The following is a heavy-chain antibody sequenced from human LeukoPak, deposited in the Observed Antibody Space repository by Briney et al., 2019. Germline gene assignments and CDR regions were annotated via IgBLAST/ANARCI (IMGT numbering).Heavy chain of an antibody. Sequence: SETLSLTCTVSGGSINSTSYYWGWIRQPPGKGLEWIGSIYYSGSTHYHPSLKGRVTISVDTSKNQFSLKLSSVTAADTAVYYCARHDAPLKGGYAPMDFAYWGQGPLVTVS. V-gene: IGHV4-39*01. D-gene: IGHD5-12*01. CDR3: ARHDAPLKGGYAPMDFAY. J-gene: IGHJ4*02. CDR2: IYYSGST. CDR1: GGSINSTSYY.